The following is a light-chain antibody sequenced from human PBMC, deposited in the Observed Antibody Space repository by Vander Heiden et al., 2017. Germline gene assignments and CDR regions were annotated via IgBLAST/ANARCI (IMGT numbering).Light chain of an antibody. CDR3: QAWDSSTAV. Sequence: SHQLTQPPSVSASPGQKASITCPGDKLGDKYACWYQQKPGQSPVLVIYQDSKRPSGIPERFSGSNSGKTATLTISGTQAMDEADYYCQAWDSSTAVFGTGTKVTGL. CDR2: QDS. J-gene: IGLJ1*01. V-gene: IGLV3-1*01. CDR1: KLGDKY.